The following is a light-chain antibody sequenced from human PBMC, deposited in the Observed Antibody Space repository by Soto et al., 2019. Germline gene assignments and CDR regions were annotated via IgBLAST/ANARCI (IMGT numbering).Light chain of an antibody. Sequence: DIQMTQSPSTLSASVGDRVTISCRASQSISNWLAWYQQKPGKASKLLIYKASSLESGVPSRFSGSGSGTEFTLTISSLQPDDFATYYCQEYKTYSYTFGQGTKVDIK. CDR1: QSISNW. J-gene: IGKJ2*01. V-gene: IGKV1-5*03. CDR2: KAS. CDR3: QEYKTYSYT.